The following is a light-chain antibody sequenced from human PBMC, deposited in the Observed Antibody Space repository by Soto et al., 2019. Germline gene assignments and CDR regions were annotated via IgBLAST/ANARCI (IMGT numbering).Light chain of an antibody. CDR1: QSLVYGDGNTY. J-gene: IGKJ2*01. CDR2: KVS. V-gene: IGKV2-30*01. CDR3: MEGTHWPYT. Sequence: DVALTQSPLSLPVTLGQPASISCRSTQSLVYGDGNTYLNWFHQRPGQPPRRLIYKVSDRDSGVPDRFSGSESGVDFTLKISRVEAEDVGIYYCMEGTHWPYTFGQGTKLEIQ.